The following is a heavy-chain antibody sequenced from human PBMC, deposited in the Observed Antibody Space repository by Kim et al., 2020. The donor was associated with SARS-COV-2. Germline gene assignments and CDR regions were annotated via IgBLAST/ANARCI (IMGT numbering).Heavy chain of an antibody. CDR1: GYTFSTYA. D-gene: IGHD2-15*01. V-gene: IGHV1-3*01. Sequence: ASVNVSCKASGYTFSTYAIHWVRQAPGQRLECMGWIVGGNGNTYYSQKFQGRVSFTRDTSATTAYMELSSLTSEDTAVYYCARGGGPGLGYWGQGTLVTVSS. J-gene: IGHJ4*02. CDR2: IVGGNGNT. CDR3: ARGGGPGLGY.